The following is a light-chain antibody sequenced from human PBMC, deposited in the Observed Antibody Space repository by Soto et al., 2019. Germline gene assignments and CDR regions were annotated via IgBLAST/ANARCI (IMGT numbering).Light chain of an antibody. CDR2: DAS. CDR3: QKFDCVPCT. J-gene: IGKJ2*02. Sequence: IQMTQSPSSLSASVGDRVTITCQASQDIKNYLIWYQQKPGKAPNLLIYDASSLGKGVSSRFSGSGSGKHFLLTISRLQPEEIAAYYWQKFDCVPCTFGQGTKLEIK. V-gene: IGKV1-33*01. CDR1: QDIKNY.